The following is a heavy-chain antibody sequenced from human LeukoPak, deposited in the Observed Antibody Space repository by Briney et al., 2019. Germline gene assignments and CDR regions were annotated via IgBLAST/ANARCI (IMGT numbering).Heavy chain of an antibody. CDR1: GYTFTSYG. Sequence: GASVKVSCKASGYTFTSYGISWVRQAPGQGLEWMGWISAYNGNTNYAQKLQGRVTMTTDTSTSTAYMELRSLRSNDTAVYYCARDRDSSGYYGSMGYWGQGTLVTASS. CDR2: ISAYNGNT. V-gene: IGHV1-18*01. J-gene: IGHJ4*02. D-gene: IGHD3-22*01. CDR3: ARDRDSSGYYGSMGY.